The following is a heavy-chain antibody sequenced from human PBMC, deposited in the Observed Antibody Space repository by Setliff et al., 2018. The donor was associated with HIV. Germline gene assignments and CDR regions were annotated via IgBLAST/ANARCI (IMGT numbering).Heavy chain of an antibody. CDR3: ARSPLKRDYYYMDV. J-gene: IGHJ6*03. Sequence: PGGSLRLSCAASGFMFEDYAMHWVRQVPGKGLEWVSLINWDGSVTYYPDSVQGRFTISRDNSKNTLYLQMNSLRAEDTAVYYCARSPLKRDYYYMDVWGKGTTVTVSS. V-gene: IGHV3-43D*04. CDR2: INWDGSVT. CDR1: GFMFEDYA.